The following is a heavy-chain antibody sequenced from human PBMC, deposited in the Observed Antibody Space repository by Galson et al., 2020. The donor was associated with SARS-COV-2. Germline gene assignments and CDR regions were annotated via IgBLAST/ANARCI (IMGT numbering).Heavy chain of an antibody. D-gene: IGHD4-17*01. CDR3: TWTTVRLRWVF. CDR2: VKSKTDGGTT. Sequence: GGSLRLSCAASGFTFSNAWMSWVRQAPGKGLEWVGRVKSKTDGGTTDYAAPVKGRFIISRDDSKNTLYLQMDSLKTEDTAVYYCTWTTVRLRWVFGGEVTQVTVSS. CDR1: GFTFSNAW. J-gene: IGHJ4*02. V-gene: IGHV3-15*01.